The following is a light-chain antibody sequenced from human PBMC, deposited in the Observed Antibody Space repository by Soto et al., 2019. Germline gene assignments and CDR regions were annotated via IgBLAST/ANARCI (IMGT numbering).Light chain of an antibody. J-gene: IGKJ1*01. V-gene: IGKV3-11*01. Sequence: EIVLTQSPATLSLSPGERATLSCRASQSVSSYFAWYQQRPGPAPRLLIYDASNRATGVPARFSGSGSGTDFTLTISSLEPEDFAVYYCQQYGSSGTFGQGTKVDI. CDR2: DAS. CDR3: QQYGSSGT. CDR1: QSVSSY.